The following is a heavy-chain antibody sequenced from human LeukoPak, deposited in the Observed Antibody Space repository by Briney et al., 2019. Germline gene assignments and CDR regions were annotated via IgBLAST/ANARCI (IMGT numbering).Heavy chain of an antibody. Sequence: PGGSLRLSCAASGFTFSNYWMHWVRQAPGEGLVWVSRINEDGTYTTYADSVKGRFTISRDNAKNSLYLQMNSLRAEDTAVYYCATMIGDYWGQGTLVTVSS. CDR3: ATMIGDY. J-gene: IGHJ4*02. CDR2: INEDGTYT. D-gene: IGHD3-22*01. CDR1: GFTFSNYW. V-gene: IGHV3-74*03.